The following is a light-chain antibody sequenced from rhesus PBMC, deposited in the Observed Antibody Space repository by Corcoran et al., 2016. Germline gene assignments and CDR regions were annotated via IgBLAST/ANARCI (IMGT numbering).Light chain of an antibody. V-gene: IGKV1-18*01. Sequence: DIQMTQSPSSLSASVGDKVTITCRASQGISSWLAWYQQKPGKAPKLLINVASRFQSGVPSRFLGSGSGTDYTLTISSRQPEDFATYYCQQGYNTPYSFGQGTKVEIK. CDR1: QGISSW. J-gene: IGKJ2*01. CDR3: QQGYNTPYS. CDR2: VAS.